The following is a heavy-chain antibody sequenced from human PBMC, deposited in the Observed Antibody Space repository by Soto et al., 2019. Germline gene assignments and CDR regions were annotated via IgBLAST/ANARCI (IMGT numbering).Heavy chain of an antibody. D-gene: IGHD5-12*01. CDR1: GGSISSSRYY. J-gene: IGHJ5*02. CDR2: IYYSGSS. V-gene: IGHV4-39*02. Sequence: SETLSLTCSVSGGSISSSRYYWGWIRQPPGMGVEWIGSIYYSGSSYDNPSLKSRVTISVQTSKSQVSMKMSSVTAADXAVYHCARGRGRDGYNSNCFDPWVNGTLVTVS. CDR3: ARGRGRDGYNSNCFDP.